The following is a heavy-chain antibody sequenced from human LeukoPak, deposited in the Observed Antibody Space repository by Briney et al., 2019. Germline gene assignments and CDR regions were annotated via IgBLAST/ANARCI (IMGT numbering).Heavy chain of an antibody. J-gene: IGHJ4*02. CDR2: ISYDGYDK. V-gene: IGHV3-30-3*01. Sequence: GGSLRLSCAASGFTFNDYAMYWVRQAPGKGLEWVTLISYDGYDKSYADSVRGRFTISRDNSRNTLYPQMDSLTSEDTAVYYCARDFFPVVDSTWYEIGYWGQGTLVTVSS. CDR1: GFTFNDYA. CDR3: ARDFFPVVDSTWYEIGY. D-gene: IGHD2-21*01.